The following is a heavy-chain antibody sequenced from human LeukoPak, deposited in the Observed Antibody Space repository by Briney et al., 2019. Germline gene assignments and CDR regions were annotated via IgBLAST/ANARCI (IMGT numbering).Heavy chain of an antibody. CDR1: GFTVSSNY. D-gene: IGHD1-26*01. J-gene: IGHJ3*02. CDR2: IYSGGDT. Sequence: PGGSLRLSCAVSGFTVSSNYMRWGRQAPGKGLEWDAVIYSGGDTYYADSGKGRFTISRDNSKNTLYLQMNSLRAEDTAVYYCARDRPSSGSSFDIWGQGTMVTVSS. V-gene: IGHV3-53*01. CDR3: ARDRPSSGSSFDI.